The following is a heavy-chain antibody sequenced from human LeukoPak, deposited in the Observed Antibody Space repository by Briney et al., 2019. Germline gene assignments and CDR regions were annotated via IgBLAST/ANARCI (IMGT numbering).Heavy chain of an antibody. D-gene: IGHD5-12*01. CDR2: IYTSGST. CDR3: ARGTPGYAD. V-gene: IGHV4-4*07. Sequence: PSETLSLTCTVSGGSISSSSSYYWSWIRQPAGKGLEWIGRIYTSGSTNYNPSLKSRVTMSVDTSKNQFSLKLSSVTAADTAVYYCARGTPGYADWGQGTLVTVSS. J-gene: IGHJ4*02. CDR1: GGSISSSSSYY.